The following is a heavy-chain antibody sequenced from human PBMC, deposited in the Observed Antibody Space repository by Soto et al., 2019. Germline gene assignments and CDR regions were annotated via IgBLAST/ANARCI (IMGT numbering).Heavy chain of an antibody. CDR2: ISGSGGST. CDR3: AKERRNDYVWGSYRYTLAVGDAFDI. CDR1: GFTFSSYA. D-gene: IGHD3-16*02. V-gene: IGHV3-23*01. Sequence: PGGSLRLSCAASGFTFSSYAMSWVRQAPGKGLEWVSTISGSGGSTYYADSVKGRFTISRDNSKNTLYLQMNSLRAEDTAVYYCAKERRNDYVWGSYRYTLAVGDAFDIWGQGTMVTVSS. J-gene: IGHJ3*02.